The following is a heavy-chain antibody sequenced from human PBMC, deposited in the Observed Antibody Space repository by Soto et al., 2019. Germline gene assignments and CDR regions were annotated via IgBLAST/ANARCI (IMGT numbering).Heavy chain of an antibody. CDR1: GGAISGYY. D-gene: IGHD3-3*01. CDR2: IYSSGGT. Sequence: QVQLQESGPGLVKPSETLSLTCTVSGGAISGYYWTWIRQSAGKGLEWIGRIYSSGGTKYNPSLQSRVTMSLDTSKNQFSLRLTSVTAADTAVYYCARGQRFSGSFDPWGQGTLVTVSS. V-gene: IGHV4-4*07. J-gene: IGHJ5*02. CDR3: ARGQRFSGSFDP.